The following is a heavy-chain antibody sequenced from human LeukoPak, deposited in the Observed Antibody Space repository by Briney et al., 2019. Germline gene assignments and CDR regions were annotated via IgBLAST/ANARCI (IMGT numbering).Heavy chain of an antibody. CDR3: ARADCSSSTCYLRRSWFDP. Sequence: GGSLRLSCAASGFSFSGHDINWVRQAPGKGLEWVSSISFSSTYIYYADSVRGRFTISRDNAKNSLYLQMNSLRVEDTAVYYCARADCSSSTCYLRRSWFDPWGQGTLVTVSS. CDR1: GFSFSGHD. V-gene: IGHV3-21*01. J-gene: IGHJ5*02. CDR2: ISFSSTYI. D-gene: IGHD2-2*01.